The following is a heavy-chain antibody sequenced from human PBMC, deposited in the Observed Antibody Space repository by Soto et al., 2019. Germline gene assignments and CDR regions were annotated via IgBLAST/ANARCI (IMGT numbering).Heavy chain of an antibody. V-gene: IGHV3-21*01. CDR1: GFTFSRYS. Sequence: GGSLRLSCAASGFTFSRYSMNWVRQAPGKGLEWVSSIDSYSNFIYYADSVKGRFTISRDNSKNTLYLQMNSLRAEDTAVYYCARDPGRSFYYDSSGYSYFDYWGQGTLVTVSS. CDR3: ARDPGRSFYYDSSGYSYFDY. D-gene: IGHD3-22*01. CDR2: IDSYSNFI. J-gene: IGHJ4*02.